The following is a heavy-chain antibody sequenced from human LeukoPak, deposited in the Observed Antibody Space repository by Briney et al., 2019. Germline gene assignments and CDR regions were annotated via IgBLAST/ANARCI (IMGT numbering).Heavy chain of an antibody. V-gene: IGHV4-39*07. Sequence: SETLSLTCTVSGGSISSSSYYWGWIRQPPGKGLEWIGSIYYSGGTYYNPSLKSRVTISVDTSKNQFSLKLSSVTAADTAVYYCARVIYYYDSSGYYEAYYFDYWGQGTLVTVSS. D-gene: IGHD3-22*01. CDR3: ARVIYYYDSSGYYEAYYFDY. CDR2: IYYSGGT. CDR1: GGSISSSSYY. J-gene: IGHJ4*02.